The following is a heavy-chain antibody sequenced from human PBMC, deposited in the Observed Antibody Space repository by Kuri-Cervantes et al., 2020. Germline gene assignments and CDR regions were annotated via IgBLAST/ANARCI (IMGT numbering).Heavy chain of an antibody. V-gene: IGHV1-3*01. CDR1: GYTFTSYA. CDR2: INAGNGNT. Sequence: ASVKVSCKASGYTFTSYAMHWVRQAPGQRLEWMGWINAGNGNTKYSQKFQGRVTITRDTSASTAYMELSSLRSEDTALYYCAKDIDAYYYGSGSYYNPDRGSYYFDYWGQGTLVTVSS. CDR3: AKDIDAYYYGSGSYYNPDRGSYYFDY. J-gene: IGHJ4*02. D-gene: IGHD3-10*01.